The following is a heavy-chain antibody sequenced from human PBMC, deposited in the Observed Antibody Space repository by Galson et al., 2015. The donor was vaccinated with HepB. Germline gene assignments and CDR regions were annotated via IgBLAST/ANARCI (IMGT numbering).Heavy chain of an antibody. CDR3: ARADYDYVWGSYRPLKENFDY. CDR2: IKQDGSEK. Sequence: SLRLSCAASGFTFSSYWMSWVRQAPGKGLEWVANIKQDGSEKYYVDSVKGRFTISRDNAKNSLYLQMNSLRAEDTAVYYCARADYDYVWGSYRPLKENFDYWGQGTLVTVSS. J-gene: IGHJ4*02. D-gene: IGHD3-16*02. CDR1: GFTFSSYW. V-gene: IGHV3-7*03.